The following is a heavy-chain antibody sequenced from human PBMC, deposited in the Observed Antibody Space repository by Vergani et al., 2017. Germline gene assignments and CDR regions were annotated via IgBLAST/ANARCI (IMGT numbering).Heavy chain of an antibody. J-gene: IGHJ5*02. D-gene: IGHD3-22*01. CDR3: ARGASYFDSGGYADT. CDR2: MIPTFDSK. V-gene: IGHV1-69*13. Sequence: QVQLLQSGAAGRKPGSSVTVSCKASGDTFSNYAITGVRQAPGQGLHWMGRMIPTFDSKNYAPRFQGRVTLTADASASTAYMELTSLTSEDTAVYFCARGASYFDSGGYADTWGQGTLGTGS. CDR1: GDTFSNYA.